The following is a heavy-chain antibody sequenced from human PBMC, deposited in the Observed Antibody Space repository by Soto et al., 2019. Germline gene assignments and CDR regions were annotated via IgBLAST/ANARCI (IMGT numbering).Heavy chain of an antibody. CDR3: AREAIPVTMVRGVIMPFDY. CDR2: IIPIFGTA. J-gene: IGHJ4*02. D-gene: IGHD3-10*01. Sequence: ASVKVSCKASGGTFSSYAISWVRQAPGQGLEWMGGIIPIFGTANYAQKFQGRVTITADESTSTAYMELSSLRSEDTAVYYCAREAIPVTMVRGVIMPFDYWGQGTLVTVSS. V-gene: IGHV1-69*13. CDR1: GGTFSSYA.